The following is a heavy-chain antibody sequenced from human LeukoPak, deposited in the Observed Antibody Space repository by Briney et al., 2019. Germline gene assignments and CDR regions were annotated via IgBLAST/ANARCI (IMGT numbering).Heavy chain of an antibody. V-gene: IGHV4-39*07. CDR1: GGSISSSSYY. CDR2: IYYSGST. D-gene: IGHD3-22*01. CDR3: ARGFPPRWYYDSSDSSIDLIDAFDI. J-gene: IGHJ3*02. Sequence: SETLSLTCTVSGGSISSSSYYWGWIRQPPGKGLEWIGSIYYSGSTYYNPSLKSRVTISVDTSKNQFSLKLSSVTAADTAVYYCARGFPPRWYYDSSDSSIDLIDAFDIWGQGAMVTVSS.